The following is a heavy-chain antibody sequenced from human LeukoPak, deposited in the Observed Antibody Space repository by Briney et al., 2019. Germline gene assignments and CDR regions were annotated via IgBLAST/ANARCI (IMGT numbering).Heavy chain of an antibody. Sequence: GGSLRLSCAASGFTFTDYWMHWVRQAPGKGLVWVSRISADGRMTDYEDSVKGRFTVSRDNAKNTLYLQMNRVRAEDTAVYYCARGGFAYGPATLGALDIWGQGTMVPVSS. V-gene: IGHV3-74*01. J-gene: IGHJ3*02. D-gene: IGHD3-16*01. CDR2: ISADGRMT. CDR1: GFTFTDYW. CDR3: ARGGFAYGPATLGALDI.